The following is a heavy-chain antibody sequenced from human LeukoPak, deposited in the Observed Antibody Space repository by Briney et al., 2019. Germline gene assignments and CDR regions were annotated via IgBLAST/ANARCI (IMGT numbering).Heavy chain of an antibody. CDR3: ASRQDLGWHYDN. J-gene: IGHJ4*02. V-gene: IGHV3-23*01. D-gene: IGHD6-19*01. CDR1: GFTFSSHA. Sequence: GGSLRLSCAASGFTFSSHAMSWVRQAPGKGLEWVSGFSGGGSSTYYADSVKGRFSISRDISKNTLYLQMNSLRADDTAVYYCASRQDLGWHYDNWGQGTLVTVSS. CDR2: FSGGGSST.